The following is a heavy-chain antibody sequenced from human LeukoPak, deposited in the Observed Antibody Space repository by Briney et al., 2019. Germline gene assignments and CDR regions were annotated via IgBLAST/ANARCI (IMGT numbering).Heavy chain of an antibody. Sequence: ASVKVSCKASGYTFTSYYMHWVRQAPGQGLEWMGLINPSGGSTSYAQKFQGRVTMTRDTSTSTVYMELSSLRSEDTAVYYCARELRGDGYKNLGYYYYGMDVWGQGTTVTVSS. CDR1: GYTFTSYY. CDR3: ARELRGDGYKNLGYYYYGMDV. D-gene: IGHD5-24*01. J-gene: IGHJ6*02. V-gene: IGHV1-46*01. CDR2: INPSGGST.